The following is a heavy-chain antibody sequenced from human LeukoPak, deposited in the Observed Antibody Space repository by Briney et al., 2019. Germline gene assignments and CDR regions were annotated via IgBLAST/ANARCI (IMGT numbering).Heavy chain of an antibody. CDR3: AINGGGDRGYGNFDY. V-gene: IGHV3-9*01. CDR2: INWNSDSI. Sequence: PGRSLRLSCAVSGFTFDDYAMHWVRQVPGKGLEWVSGINWNSDSIGYADSVKGRFTTSRDNAKNSLYLQMNSLRAEDTAFYYCAINGGGDRGYGNFDYWGQGTLVTVSS. D-gene: IGHD3-16*01. J-gene: IGHJ4*02. CDR1: GFTFDDYA.